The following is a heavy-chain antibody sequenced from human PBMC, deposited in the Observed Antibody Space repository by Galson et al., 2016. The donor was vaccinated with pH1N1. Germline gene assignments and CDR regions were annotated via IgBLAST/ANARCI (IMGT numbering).Heavy chain of an antibody. V-gene: IGHV3-30*14. Sequence: SLRLSCAASGFTLDNHAMHWVRQAPGKGLEWVAVISYDGRQKEYADYAKGRFTISRDNSKNTVSLQLNSLRSDDTAIYYCARDPKWTTWVGSFDYWGQGTLVTAAS. D-gene: IGHD2/OR15-2a*01. CDR1: GFTLDNHA. CDR2: ISYDGRQK. J-gene: IGHJ4*02. CDR3: ARDPKWTTWVGSFDY.